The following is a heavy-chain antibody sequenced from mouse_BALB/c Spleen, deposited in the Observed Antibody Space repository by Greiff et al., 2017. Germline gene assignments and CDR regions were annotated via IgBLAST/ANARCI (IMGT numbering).Heavy chain of an antibody. J-gene: IGHJ3*01. CDR1: GFNITDSY. Sequence: VQLQQSGAELVKPGASVKLSCTASGFNITDSYMHWVKQRPEQGLEWIGRIDPANGNTKYDPKFQGKATITADTSSNTAYLQLSSLTSEDTAVYYCAPLHYYFAYWGQGTLVTVSA. CDR2: IDPANGNT. D-gene: IGHD1-2*01. V-gene: IGHV14-3*02. CDR3: APLHYYFAY.